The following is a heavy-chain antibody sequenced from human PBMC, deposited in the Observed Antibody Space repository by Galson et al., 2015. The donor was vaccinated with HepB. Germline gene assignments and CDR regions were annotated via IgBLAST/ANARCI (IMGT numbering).Heavy chain of an antibody. V-gene: IGHV1-18*01. J-gene: IGHJ3*02. D-gene: IGHD3-3*01. CDR3: ARDSFHPFTISDAFDI. CDR2: ISAYNGNT. Sequence: SVKVSCKASGYTFTSYGISWVRQAPGQGLEWMGWISAYNGNTNYAQKLQGRVTMTTDTSTSTAYMELRSLRSDDTAVYYCARDSFHPFTISDAFDIWGQGTMVTVSS. CDR1: GYTFTSYG.